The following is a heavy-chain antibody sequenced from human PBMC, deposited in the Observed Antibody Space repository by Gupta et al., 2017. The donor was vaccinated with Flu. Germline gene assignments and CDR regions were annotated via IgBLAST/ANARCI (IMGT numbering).Heavy chain of an antibody. CDR1: GYTFTGHY. CDR3: ARGGRQYYDILTGYQYPYYFDY. J-gene: IGHJ4*02. D-gene: IGHD3-9*01. CDR2: INPNSGGT. Sequence: QVQLVQSGAEVKKPGASVKVSCKASGYTFTGHYMHWVRQAPGQGLEWMGWINPNSGGTNYAQKFQGWVTMTRDTSISTAYMELSRLRSDDTAVYYCARGGRQYYDILTGYQYPYYFDYWGQGTLVTVSS. V-gene: IGHV1-2*04.